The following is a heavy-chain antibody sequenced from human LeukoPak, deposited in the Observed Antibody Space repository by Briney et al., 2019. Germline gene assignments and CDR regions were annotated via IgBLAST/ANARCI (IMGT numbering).Heavy chain of an antibody. D-gene: IGHD3-22*01. V-gene: IGHV1-2*02. J-gene: IGHJ4*02. CDR2: INPKSGGT. CDR3: ATLGISGYFRDY. CDR1: GYTFTDYY. Sequence: GASVKVSCKGSGYTFTDYYIHWVRQAPGQGLEWMGWINPKSGGTNYAQKFQGRVTMTRDTSISTAYMELRSDDTAVYYRATLGISGYFRDYWGQGTLVTVSS.